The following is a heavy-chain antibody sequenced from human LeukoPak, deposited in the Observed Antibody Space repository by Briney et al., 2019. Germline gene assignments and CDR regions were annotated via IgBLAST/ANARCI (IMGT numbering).Heavy chain of an antibody. CDR1: GFTFSSYD. CDR2: ISCAGDT. J-gene: IGHJ4*02. Sequence: PGGSLRLSCAASGFTFSSYDMHWVRQGTGKGLEWVSAISCAGDTYYPDSVKGRFTISRESAKNSLYLQMNSLRAGDTAVYYCARGTYDYASGTYYPPDYWGQGTLVTVSS. D-gene: IGHD3-10*01. V-gene: IGHV3-13*01. CDR3: ARGTYDYASGTYYPPDY.